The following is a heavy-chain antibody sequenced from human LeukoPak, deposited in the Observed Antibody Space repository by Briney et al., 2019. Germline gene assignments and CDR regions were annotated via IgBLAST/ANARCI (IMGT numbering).Heavy chain of an antibody. V-gene: IGHV3-11*04. CDR1: GFTFSDYY. J-gene: IGHJ5*02. D-gene: IGHD2-2*01. Sequence: GGSLRLSCAASGFTFSDYYMSWIRQAPGKGLEWVSYISSSGSTIYYADSVKGRLTTSRDNAKNSLYLQMNSLRADDTAVYYCARVVTAAWDWFDPWGQGTLVTVSS. CDR3: ARVVTAAWDWFDP. CDR2: ISSSGSTI.